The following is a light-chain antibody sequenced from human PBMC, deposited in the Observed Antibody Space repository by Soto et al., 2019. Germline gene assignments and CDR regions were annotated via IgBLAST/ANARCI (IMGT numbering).Light chain of an antibody. CDR1: QGISSY. J-gene: IGKJ2*01. CDR3: QQLNSYPPT. CDR2: AAS. Sequence: IQLTQSPSALSASVGDRVPVTCRASQGISSYLAWYQQQPGKAPKLLIYAASTLQRGVSSRFSGSGSGTDFTLTISSLQPEDFATYYCQQLNSYPPTFGQGTKLEIK. V-gene: IGKV1-9*01.